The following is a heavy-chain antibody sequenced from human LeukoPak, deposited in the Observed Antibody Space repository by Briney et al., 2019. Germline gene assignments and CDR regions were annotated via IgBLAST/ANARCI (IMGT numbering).Heavy chain of an antibody. D-gene: IGHD7-27*01. V-gene: IGHV3-64D*06. CDR1: GFSVTTYA. CDR3: VSDRWGSIYY. J-gene: IGHJ4*02. CDR2: INKNGDRT. Sequence: GGSLRLSCSVSGFSVTTYAMHWVRQAPGKGLEYVAIINKNGDRTYYADSVKGRFTISRDNSKNTLYLQMSSLRVEDTAVYYRVSDRWGSIYYWGRGTLVTVSS.